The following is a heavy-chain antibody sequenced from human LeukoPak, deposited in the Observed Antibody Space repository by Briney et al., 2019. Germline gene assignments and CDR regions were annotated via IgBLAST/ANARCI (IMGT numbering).Heavy chain of an antibody. CDR3: ARKQSSGYYLNWFDP. CDR2: IYYSGST. D-gene: IGHD3-22*01. V-gene: IGHV4-30-4*01. Sequence: SETLSLTCTVSGGSISSGDYYWSWIRQPPGKGLEWIGYIYYSGSTYYNPSLKSRVTISVDTSKNQFSLKLSSVTAADTAAYYCARKQSSGYYLNWFDPWGQGTLVTVSS. J-gene: IGHJ5*02. CDR1: GGSISSGDYY.